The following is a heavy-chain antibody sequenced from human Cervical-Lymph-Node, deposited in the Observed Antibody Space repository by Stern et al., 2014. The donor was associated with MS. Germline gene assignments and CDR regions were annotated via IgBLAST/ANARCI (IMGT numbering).Heavy chain of an antibody. D-gene: IGHD2/OR15-2a*01. J-gene: IGHJ6*02. CDR2: RYNSGST. Sequence: QVQLVESGPGLVKPSQTLSLTCTVSGGSINSGNYYWNWMRQHPGKGLEWFVHRYNSGSTQYNPSLRSRVTISVDTSKNQFSLKLSSVTAADTAVYYCAREPEGHCDTTTCTQYGMDVWGQGATVTVSS. V-gene: IGHV4-31*03. CDR3: AREPEGHCDTTTCTQYGMDV. CDR1: GGSINSGNYY.